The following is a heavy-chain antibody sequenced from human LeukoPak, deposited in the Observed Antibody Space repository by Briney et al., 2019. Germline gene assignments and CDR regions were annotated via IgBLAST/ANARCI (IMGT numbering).Heavy chain of an antibody. D-gene: IGHD3-10*01. CDR3: AKDYRLLWFGELSRAEYIQH. CDR2: ISGSGGST. J-gene: IGHJ1*01. V-gene: IGHV3-23*01. Sequence: PGGSLRLSCAASGFTFSSYAMSWVRQAPGKGLEWVSAISGSGGSTYYADSVKGRFTISRDNSKNTLYLQMNSLRAEDTAVYYCAKDYRLLWFGELSRAEYIQHWGQGTLVTVSS. CDR1: GFTFSSYA.